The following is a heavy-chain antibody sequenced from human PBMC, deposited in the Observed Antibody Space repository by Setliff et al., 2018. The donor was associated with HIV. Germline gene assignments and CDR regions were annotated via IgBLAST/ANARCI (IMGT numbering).Heavy chain of an antibody. D-gene: IGHD6-19*01. J-gene: IGHJ3*01. CDR3: AGDRSGIAVAAPDAFDV. Sequence: SVKVSCKASGGSFRNYAINWVRQAPGQGLEWMGGIIPLLGTPNYAHKFQGRVTITADKYSSTVYMELSSLRSEDSAVFYCAGDRSGIAVAAPDAFDVWGQGTMVT. CDR2: IIPLLGTP. V-gene: IGHV1-69*06. CDR1: GGSFRNYA.